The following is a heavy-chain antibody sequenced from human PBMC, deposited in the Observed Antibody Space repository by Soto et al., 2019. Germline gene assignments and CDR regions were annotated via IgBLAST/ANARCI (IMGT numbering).Heavy chain of an antibody. J-gene: IGHJ4*02. CDR1: GGTFSSYA. Sequence: GASVKVSCKASGGTFSSYAISWVRQAPGQGLEWMGGIIPIFGTANYAQKFQGRVTITADESTSTAYMELSSLRSEDTAVYYCATGMATIRSDHFDYWGQGTLVTVSS. V-gene: IGHV1-69*13. CDR2: IIPIFGTA. CDR3: ATGMATIRSDHFDY. D-gene: IGHD5-12*01.